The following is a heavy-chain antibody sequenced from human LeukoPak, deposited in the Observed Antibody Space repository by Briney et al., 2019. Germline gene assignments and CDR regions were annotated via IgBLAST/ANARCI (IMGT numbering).Heavy chain of an antibody. CDR3: AGTYYDFWSGYFPLDY. Sequence: PSQTLSLTCTASGGSISSGSYYWSWIRQPAGKGLGWIGRIYTSGSTNYNPSLKSRVTISVDTSKNQFSLKLSSVTAADAAVYYCAGTYYDFWSGYFPLDYWGQGTLVTVSS. CDR1: GGSISSGSYY. V-gene: IGHV4-61*02. J-gene: IGHJ4*02. CDR2: IYTSGST. D-gene: IGHD3-3*01.